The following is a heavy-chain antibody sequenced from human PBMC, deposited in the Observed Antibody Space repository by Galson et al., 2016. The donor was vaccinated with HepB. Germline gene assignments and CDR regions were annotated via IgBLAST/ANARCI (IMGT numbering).Heavy chain of an antibody. D-gene: IGHD3-3*01. CDR3: AMSSTNDFWRGFYGGGYFDP. V-gene: IGHV4-39*07. Sequence: SETLSLTCSVSGGSIGKHSYCWGWFRQPPGKGLEWIGSVYYSGSMYYNPSLKSRVSMSVDTSKNQFSLRMTSVSAADTAVYFCAMSSTNDFWRGFYGGGYFDPWGQGTLVIVSS. CDR1: GGSIGKHSYC. CDR2: VYYSGSM. J-gene: IGHJ5*02.